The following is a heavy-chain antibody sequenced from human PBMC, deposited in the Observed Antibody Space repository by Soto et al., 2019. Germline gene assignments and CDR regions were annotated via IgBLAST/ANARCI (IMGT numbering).Heavy chain of an antibody. V-gene: IGHV1-2*04. CDR3: ARDLTTVRSILYSSSSDYYIYYGVVV. J-gene: IGHJ6*02. Sequence: ASVKVSCKASGYTFTGYYMHWVRQAPGQGLEWMGWINPNSGGTNYAQKFQGWVTMTRDTSISTAYMELRRLRSDDTAVYYCARDLTTVRSILYSSSSDYYIYYGVVVWGQGTTVTVFS. D-gene: IGHD6-6*01. CDR2: INPNSGGT. CDR1: GYTFTGYY.